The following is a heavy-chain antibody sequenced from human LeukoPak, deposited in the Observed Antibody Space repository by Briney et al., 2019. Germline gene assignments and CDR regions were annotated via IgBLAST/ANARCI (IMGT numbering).Heavy chain of an antibody. CDR1: GGTFSNYA. V-gene: IGHV1-69*05. D-gene: IGHD6-19*01. Sequence: SVTVSCKASGGTFSNYAVSWVRQAPGQGLEWMGGILPLFVTPSYAQKFQGRVTITTDESMTTAYIDLSSLNAEVQAVYYGPGVRCGSEGYFGYWGQGTRATVSS. J-gene: IGHJ4*02. CDR3: PGVRCGSEGYFGY. CDR2: ILPLFVTP.